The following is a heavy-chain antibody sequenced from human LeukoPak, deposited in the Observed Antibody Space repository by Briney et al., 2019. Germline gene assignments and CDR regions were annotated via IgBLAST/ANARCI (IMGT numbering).Heavy chain of an antibody. J-gene: IGHJ4*02. D-gene: IGHD2-15*01. CDR2: IQYDGGNK. CDR1: GFTFSNYG. V-gene: IGHV3-30*02. Sequence: PGGSLRLSCAPSGFTFSNYGMHWVRQAPGKGLEWVAFIQYDGGNKYYADSVKGRFTISRDNSKNTLYLQMSSLRAEDTALYYCANRYCSGGSCHRDYWGQGTLVTVSS. CDR3: ANRYCSGGSCHRDY.